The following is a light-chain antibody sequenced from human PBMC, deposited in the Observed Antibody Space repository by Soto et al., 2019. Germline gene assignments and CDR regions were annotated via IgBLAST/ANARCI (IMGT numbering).Light chain of an antibody. V-gene: IGKV3-15*01. Sequence: EMVMTQSPATLSVSPGERATLSCRASQSVSSSLAWYQQKPGQAPRLLIYGASTRATGIPARFSGSGSGTEFTLTISSLQSEDFAVYYCHQYDNWPKTFGQGTRLEI. CDR2: GAS. J-gene: IGKJ5*01. CDR3: HQYDNWPKT. CDR1: QSVSSS.